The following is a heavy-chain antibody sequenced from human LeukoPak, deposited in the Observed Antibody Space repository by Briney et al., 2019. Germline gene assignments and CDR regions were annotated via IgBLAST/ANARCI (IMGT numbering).Heavy chain of an antibody. V-gene: IGHV4-4*07. Sequence: PSETLSLTCTVSGGSISSYYWSWIRQPAGKGLEWIGRIYASGSTNYNPSLKGRVTMSVDTSKNQFSLQLRSVTAADTAVYYCARDTGGRGRLDAFDIWGQGTMVTVSS. CDR2: IYASGST. D-gene: IGHD3-10*01. CDR1: GGSISSYY. J-gene: IGHJ3*02. CDR3: ARDTGGRGRLDAFDI.